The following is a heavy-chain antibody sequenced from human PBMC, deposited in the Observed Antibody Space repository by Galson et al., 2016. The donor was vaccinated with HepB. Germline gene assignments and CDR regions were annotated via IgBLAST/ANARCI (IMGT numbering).Heavy chain of an antibody. CDR3: AKIWGKSSGWYGSSYYQYGMEV. J-gene: IGHJ6*02. CDR1: GFTFSSYA. V-gene: IGHV3-23*01. CDR2: ISGSGDLK. Sequence: LRLSCAASGFTFSSYAMSWVRQAPGKGLEWVSGISGSGDLKYYADSVKGRFTISRDNPKNTLYLQMKSLRVDDTAVYYCAKIWGKSSGWYGSSYYQYGMEVWGQGTTVSVSS. D-gene: IGHD6-19*01.